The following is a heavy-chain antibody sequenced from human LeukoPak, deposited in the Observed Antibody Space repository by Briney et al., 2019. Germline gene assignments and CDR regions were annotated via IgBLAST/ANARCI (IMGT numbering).Heavy chain of an antibody. V-gene: IGHV4-34*01. CDR1: GGSFSGYY. Sequence: SETLSLTCAVYGGSFSGYYWSWIRQPPGKGREWIGEINHRGSTNYNPCLKSRVTISVDTSKNQFSLKLSSVTAADTAVYYCARGGRVNYYYYMDVWGKGTTVTVSS. J-gene: IGHJ6*03. D-gene: IGHD3-10*01. CDR3: ARGGRVNYYYYMDV. CDR2: INHRGST.